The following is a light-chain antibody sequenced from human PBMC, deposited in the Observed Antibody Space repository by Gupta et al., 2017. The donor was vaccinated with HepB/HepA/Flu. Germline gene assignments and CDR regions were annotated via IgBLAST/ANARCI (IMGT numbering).Light chain of an antibody. Sequence: QSALTQPASVSGSPGQSITISCTGTSRDVGTYNYVSWYQQHPGKAPKLVIYDVTNRPSGVSDRFSGSKSGNTASLTISGLQAEDEADYYCSSYADSSARVAFGGGTKLTVL. J-gene: IGLJ2*01. CDR3: SSYADSSARVA. CDR1: SRDVGTYNY. V-gene: IGLV2-14*01. CDR2: DVT.